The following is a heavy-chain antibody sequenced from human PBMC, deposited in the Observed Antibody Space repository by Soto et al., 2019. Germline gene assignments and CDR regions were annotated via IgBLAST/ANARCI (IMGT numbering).Heavy chain of an antibody. D-gene: IGHD4-17*01. V-gene: IGHV1-8*01. J-gene: IGHJ5*02. CDR1: GYTFTKFD. CDR3: VRGDYGDYSHWFDP. Sequence: QVQLVQSGAEVKKPGASVRVSCKASGYTFTKFDINWVRQAPGQGLEWMGWMNPNSGNTGYAQKFQGRVTMTRNTSIATAYMELSTLRSEDTAVYYCVRGDYGDYSHWFDPWGQGTLVTASS. CDR2: MNPNSGNT.